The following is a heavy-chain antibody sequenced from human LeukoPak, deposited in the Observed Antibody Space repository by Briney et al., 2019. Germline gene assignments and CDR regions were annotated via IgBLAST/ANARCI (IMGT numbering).Heavy chain of an antibody. J-gene: IGHJ4*02. Sequence: PGRSLRLSCAASGFTFDDYAMHWVRQAPGKGLEWVSGISWNSGNIGYADSVKGRFTISRDNAKNSLYLQMNSLRAEDTALYHCARVGYSGSYEDYWGQGTLVTVSS. CDR1: GFTFDDYA. CDR2: ISWNSGNI. CDR3: ARVGYSGSYEDY. V-gene: IGHV3-9*01. D-gene: IGHD1-26*01.